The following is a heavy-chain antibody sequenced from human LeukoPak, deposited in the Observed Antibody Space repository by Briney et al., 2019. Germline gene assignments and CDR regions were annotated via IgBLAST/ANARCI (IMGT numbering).Heavy chain of an antibody. V-gene: IGHV4-39*01. J-gene: IGHJ6*03. CDR3: ARNTAHDILGWYCYMDV. CDR2: IYYSGST. CDR1: GGSINSSSYY. D-gene: IGHD3-9*01. Sequence: SETLSLTCTVSGGSINSSSYYWGWIRQPPGKGLEWIGSIYYSGSTDYNPSLKSRVTISVDTSKNQFSLKLSSVTAADTAVYYCARNTAHDILGWYCYMDVWGKGTTVTVSS.